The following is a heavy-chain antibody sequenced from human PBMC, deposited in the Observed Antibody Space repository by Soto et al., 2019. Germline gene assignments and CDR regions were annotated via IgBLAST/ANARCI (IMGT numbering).Heavy chain of an antibody. CDR1: GYTFASYA. CDR3: ARDPPPPDY. V-gene: IGHV1-18*01. J-gene: IGHJ4*02. Sequence: GASVKVSCKASGYTFASYAISWMRQAPGQGLEWMGWISAYNGNTNYAQKLQGRVTMTTDTSTSTAYMELRSVRSDDTAVYYCARDPPPPDYWGQGTLVTVSS. CDR2: ISAYNGNT.